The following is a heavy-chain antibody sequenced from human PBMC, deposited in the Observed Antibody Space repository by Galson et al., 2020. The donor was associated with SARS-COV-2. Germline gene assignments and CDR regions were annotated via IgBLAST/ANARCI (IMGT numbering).Heavy chain of an antibody. D-gene: IGHD2-2*01. CDR1: GYTFTGYY. CDR3: ARSRLVLAGMWDFDF. Sequence: ASVKVSCKASGYTFTGYYIHWVRQAPGRGLEWMGRINPNSGGTNYAQKFQGRVTMARDTSISTAYLELIRLTSDDTAMYYCARSRLVLAGMWDFDFWGQGTLVTVSS. J-gene: IGHJ4*02. CDR2: INPNSGGT. V-gene: IGHV1-2*06.